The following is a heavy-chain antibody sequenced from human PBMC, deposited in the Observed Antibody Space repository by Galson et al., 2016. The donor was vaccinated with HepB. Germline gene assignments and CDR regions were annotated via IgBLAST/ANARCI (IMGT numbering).Heavy chain of an antibody. CDR1: GFSFSGST. V-gene: IGHV3-73*01. J-gene: IGHJ4*02. D-gene: IGHD2-2*01. CDR3: IRQPVVYSSP. CDR2: IRNKANNYAT. Sequence: SLRLSCAASGFSFSGSTMHWVRQPSGKGLEWIGLIRNKANNYATEYGDSVKGRFSISRDDSKNTAYLQMNSLQTDDTAVYYCIRQPVVYSSPWGQGTLVTVS.